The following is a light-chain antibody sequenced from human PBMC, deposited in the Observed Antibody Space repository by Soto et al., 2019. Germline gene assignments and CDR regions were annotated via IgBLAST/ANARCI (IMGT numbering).Light chain of an antibody. J-gene: IGKJ1*01. CDR1: ESVSNN. Sequence: EIVMTQSPATLSLSPGERATLSCRASESVSNNLAWYQQKAGQAPRLLIYGASSRATGIPDRFSGSGSETDFTLTISSLQPEDFATYSCQQNYSATWTFGQGTKVDI. CDR3: QQNYSATWT. CDR2: GAS. V-gene: IGKV3D-15*01.